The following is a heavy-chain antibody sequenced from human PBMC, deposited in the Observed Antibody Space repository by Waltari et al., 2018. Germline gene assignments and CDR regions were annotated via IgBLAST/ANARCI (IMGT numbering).Heavy chain of an antibody. D-gene: IGHD3-3*02. J-gene: IGHJ4*02. CDR2: VKPDGTTK. CDR3: GTLEEVAS. Sequence: EVQVVESGGGLVQPGESLTLSCRVSGFTFTAYWMHWVRQVPGKGLEWVSGVKPDGTTKNYADSVRGRCTISRDNARNTVHLQLNSLRVEDTAVYYCGTLEEVASWGRGALVTVSS. V-gene: IGHV3-74*01. CDR1: GFTFTAYW.